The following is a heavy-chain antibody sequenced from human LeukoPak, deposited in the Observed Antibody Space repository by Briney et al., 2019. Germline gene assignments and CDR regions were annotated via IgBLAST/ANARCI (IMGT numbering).Heavy chain of an antibody. CDR1: GFTFSGSG. CDR3: SRGISGYGMDV. CDR2: IRTKVNSYAI. D-gene: IGHD6-13*01. J-gene: IGHJ6*02. V-gene: IGHV3-73*01. Sequence: TGGSLRLSCAASGFTFSGSGMQWVGQASGKGLEWIGRIRTKVNSYAIAYAASVKGNFTISRDDSKNTAYLQMDSLKTEDTAVYYCSRGISGYGMDVWGQGTTVTVSS.